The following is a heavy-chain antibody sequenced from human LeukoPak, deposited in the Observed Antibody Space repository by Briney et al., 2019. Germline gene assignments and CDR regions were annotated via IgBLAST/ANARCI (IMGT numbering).Heavy chain of an antibody. J-gene: IGHJ4*02. CDR3: ARDRPNYYGSDGHYYRRDGDY. D-gene: IGHD3-22*01. CDR2: ITSRGEST. V-gene: IGHV3-23*01. Sequence: QPGGSLDLSCAASGFTFSIYAMSWVRQAPGKGLQWVSSITSRGESTCYVDSGKGQFTITRDNSENTLSLQMHSLRAEDTAVYYCARDRPNYYGSDGHYYRRDGDYWGRGTLVSVSS. CDR1: GFTFSIYA.